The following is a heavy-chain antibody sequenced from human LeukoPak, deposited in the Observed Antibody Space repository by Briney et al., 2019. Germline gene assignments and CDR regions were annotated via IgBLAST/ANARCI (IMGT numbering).Heavy chain of an antibody. CDR3: AKEPLIQLLGYYFDY. J-gene: IGHJ4*02. CDR2: IYSGGST. CDR1: GFTVSSNY. V-gene: IGHV3-53*01. D-gene: IGHD5-18*01. Sequence: GGSLRLSCAASGFTVSSNYMSWVRQAPGKGLEWVSVIYSGGSTYYADSVKGRFTISRDNSKNTLYLQMNSLRAEDTAVYYCAKEPLIQLLGYYFDYWGQGTLVTVSS.